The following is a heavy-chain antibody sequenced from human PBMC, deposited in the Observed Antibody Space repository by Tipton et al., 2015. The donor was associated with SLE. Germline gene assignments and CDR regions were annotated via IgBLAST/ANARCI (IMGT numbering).Heavy chain of an antibody. J-gene: IGHJ6*03. CDR2: INHSGST. Sequence: TLSLTCSFSGGSISNGGYYWTWIRQHPGKGLEWIGEINHSGSTNYNPSLKSRVTISVDTSKNQFSLKLSSVTAADTAVCYCASTPTFTMVRGVIITHYYYYMDVWGKGTTVTVSS. V-gene: IGHV4-31*03. CDR3: ASTPTFTMVRGVIITHYYYYMDV. D-gene: IGHD3-10*01. CDR1: GGSISNGGYY.